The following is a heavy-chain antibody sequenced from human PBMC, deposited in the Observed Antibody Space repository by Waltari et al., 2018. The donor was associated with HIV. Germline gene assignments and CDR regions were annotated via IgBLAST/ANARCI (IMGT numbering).Heavy chain of an antibody. CDR1: GGSISRPSYY. V-gene: IGHV4-39*01. CDR2: IYYSGST. J-gene: IGHJ5*02. CDR3: ARLRGRGGITMIVPRFDP. D-gene: IGHD3-22*01. Sequence: QLQLQESGPGLVKPSETLSLTCTVSGGSISRPSYYWGWIRQPPGKGLEWIGTIYYSGSTYYNPSLKSRVTISVDTSKNQFSLKLSSVTAADTAVYYCARLRGRGGITMIVPRFDPWGQGTLVTVSS.